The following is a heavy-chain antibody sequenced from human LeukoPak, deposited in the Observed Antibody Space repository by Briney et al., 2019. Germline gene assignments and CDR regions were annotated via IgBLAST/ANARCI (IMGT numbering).Heavy chain of an antibody. J-gene: IGHJ4*02. Sequence: GGSLRLSCAASGFTFSDHYMDWVRQAPGKGLEWVGRIRNKANSHTTEYAASVKGRFTISRDNAKNSLYLQMNSLRAEDTAVYYCARGGGNFDYWGQGTLVTVSS. CDR1: GFTFSDHY. V-gene: IGHV3-72*01. CDR3: ARGGGNFDY. CDR2: IRNKANSHTT. D-gene: IGHD2-15*01.